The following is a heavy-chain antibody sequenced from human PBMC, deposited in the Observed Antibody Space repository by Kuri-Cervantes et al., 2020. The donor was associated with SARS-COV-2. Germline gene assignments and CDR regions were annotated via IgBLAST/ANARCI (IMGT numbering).Heavy chain of an antibody. Sequence: GESLKISCAASGFTFSSYAMNWVRQAPGKGLEWVANIKQDGSEKYYVDSVKGRFTISRDNAKNSLYLQMNSLRAEDTAVYYCARDCNWGDWYFDLWGRGTLVTVSS. J-gene: IGHJ2*01. D-gene: IGHD7-27*01. CDR2: IKQDGSEK. CDR3: ARDCNWGDWYFDL. V-gene: IGHV3-7*01. CDR1: GFTFSSYA.